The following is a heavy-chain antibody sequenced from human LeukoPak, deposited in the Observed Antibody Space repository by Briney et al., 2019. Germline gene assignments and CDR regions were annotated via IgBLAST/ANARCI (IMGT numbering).Heavy chain of an antibody. Sequence: GGSLRLSCAASGFTVSTSYTSWVRQAPGKGLEWVSVIHRGGNTYYADSVKGRFTISRDNSKNTLYLQMNGLRGEDTAIYYCARDGPIEGATLFDFWGQGTLVTVS. CDR3: ARDGPIEGATLFDF. D-gene: IGHD1-26*01. V-gene: IGHV3-66*01. J-gene: IGHJ4*02. CDR1: GFTVSTSY. CDR2: IHRGGNT.